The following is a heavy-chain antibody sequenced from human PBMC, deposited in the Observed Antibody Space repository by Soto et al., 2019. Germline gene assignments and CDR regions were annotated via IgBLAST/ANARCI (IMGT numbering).Heavy chain of an antibody. CDR3: ARAWNYDYYYYGMDV. Sequence: VASVKVSCKASGGTFSSYAISWVRQAPGQGLEWMGGIIPIFGTANYAQKFQGRVTITADESTSTAYMELSSLRSEDTAVYYCARAWNYDYYYYGMDVWGQGTTVTVSS. CDR2: IIPIFGTA. D-gene: IGHD1-7*01. V-gene: IGHV1-69*13. CDR1: GGTFSSYA. J-gene: IGHJ6*02.